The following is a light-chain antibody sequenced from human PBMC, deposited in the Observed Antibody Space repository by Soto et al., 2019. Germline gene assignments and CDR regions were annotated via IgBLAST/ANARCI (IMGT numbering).Light chain of an antibody. J-gene: IGKJ4*01. Sequence: DIQMTQSPSSLSASVGDRVTITCQASQDISNYLNWYQQKPGKAPKLLIYDASNLETGVPSRFSGSGSETDFTFTISSLKPEDIATYYCQQYDNLPITFGGGTKVEIK. CDR2: DAS. CDR1: QDISNY. CDR3: QQYDNLPIT. V-gene: IGKV1-33*01.